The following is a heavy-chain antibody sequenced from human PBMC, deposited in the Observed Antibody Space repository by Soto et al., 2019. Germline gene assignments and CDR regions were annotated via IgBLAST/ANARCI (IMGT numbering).Heavy chain of an antibody. CDR1: GFTFSSYA. D-gene: IGHD6-13*01. Sequence: PGGSLRLSCAASGFTFSSYAMSWVRQAPGKGLEWVSAISGSGGSTYYADSVKGRFTISRDNSKNTLYLQMNSLRAEDTAVYYCCQDSSSWDPYFDYWGQGTLVTVSS. J-gene: IGHJ4*02. V-gene: IGHV3-23*01. CDR3: CQDSSSWDPYFDY. CDR2: ISGSGGST.